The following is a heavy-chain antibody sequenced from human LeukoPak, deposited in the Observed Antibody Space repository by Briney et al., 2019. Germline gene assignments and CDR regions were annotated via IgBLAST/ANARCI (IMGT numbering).Heavy chain of an antibody. Sequence: GESLKISCQAYGYSFTGYWIAWVRQMPGKGLEWMGIIYPGDSDTRYSPSFQGQVTISADKSISTAYLQMNSLRAEDTAVYYCARHGGDGYNWVDYWGQGTLVTVSS. V-gene: IGHV5-51*01. J-gene: IGHJ4*02. D-gene: IGHD5-24*01. CDR2: IYPGDSDT. CDR1: GYSFTGYW. CDR3: ARHGGDGYNWVDY.